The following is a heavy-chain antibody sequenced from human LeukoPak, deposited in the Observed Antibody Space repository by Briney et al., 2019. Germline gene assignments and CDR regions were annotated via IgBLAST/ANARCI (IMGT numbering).Heavy chain of an antibody. Sequence: SETLSLTCTVSGGSIRSSSYNWGWIRQPPGKGLEWIGSIHYTGTTFYNPSLKSRVTISVDTSKNQFFLKLSSVTAADTAVYYCARTGGSFYFYYYMDVWGTGTTVTVSS. J-gene: IGHJ6*03. D-gene: IGHD1-26*01. CDR3: ARTGGSFYFYYYMDV. CDR1: GGSIRSSSYN. CDR2: IHYTGTT. V-gene: IGHV4-39*07.